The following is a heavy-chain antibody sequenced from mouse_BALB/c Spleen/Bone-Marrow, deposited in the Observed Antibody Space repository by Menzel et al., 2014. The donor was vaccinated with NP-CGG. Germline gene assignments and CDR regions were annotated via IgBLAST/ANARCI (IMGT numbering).Heavy chain of an antibody. J-gene: IGHJ1*01. D-gene: IGHD1-1*01. Sequence: VQLQQSGPGLVQPSQRLSITCTVSGFSLTRNGVHWVRQSPGKGLEWLGVIWRGGSTDYNEAFMSRLSITKDNSKSXVFFKMNSLQGDDTAIYYCAKGGITTVWYFDVWGAGTTVTVSS. CDR2: IWRGGST. V-gene: IGHV2-5*01. CDR1: GFSLTRNG. CDR3: AKGGITTVWYFDV.